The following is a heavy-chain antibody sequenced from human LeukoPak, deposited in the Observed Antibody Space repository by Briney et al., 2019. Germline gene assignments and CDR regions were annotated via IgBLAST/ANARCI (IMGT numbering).Heavy chain of an antibody. Sequence: GGSLRLSCAASGFTFSNAWMSWVRQAPGKGLEWVGRIKSKTDGGTADYAAPVKGRFTISRDDSKNTLYLQMNSLRAEDTAVYYCARDYCSSTCYFDYWGQGTLVTVSS. J-gene: IGHJ4*02. CDR3: ARDYCSSTCYFDY. CDR1: GFTFSNAW. D-gene: IGHD2-2*01. CDR2: IKSKTDGGTA. V-gene: IGHV3-15*01.